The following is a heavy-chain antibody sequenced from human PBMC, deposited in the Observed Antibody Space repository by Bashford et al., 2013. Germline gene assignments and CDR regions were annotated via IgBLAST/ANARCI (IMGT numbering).Heavy chain of an antibody. Sequence: VRQAPGKGLEWVSYISSSGSTIYYADSVKGRFTISRDNAKNSLYLQMNSLRAEDTAVYYCARIPSYTRINWFDPWGQGTLVTVSS. J-gene: IGHJ5*02. CDR2: ISSSGSTI. V-gene: IGHV3-48*03. CDR3: ARIPSYTRINWFDP. D-gene: IGHD1-1*01.